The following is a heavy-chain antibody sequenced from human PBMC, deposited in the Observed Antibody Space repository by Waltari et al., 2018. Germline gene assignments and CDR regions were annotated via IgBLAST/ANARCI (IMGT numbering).Heavy chain of an antibody. V-gene: IGHV3-53*01. CDR2: IYSTGGT. J-gene: IGHJ4*02. CDR3: ATRMVLAARN. CDR1: AFTVSNNY. D-gene: IGHD6-6*01. Sequence: EVQLVESGGGLIKPGASLRLSCAASAFTVSNNYMSWVRQAPGKGLEWVSLIYSTGGTSYADSVKGRFTISRDNSKNTLYLQMNSLRVEDTAVYYCATRMVLAARNWGQGTLVTVSS.